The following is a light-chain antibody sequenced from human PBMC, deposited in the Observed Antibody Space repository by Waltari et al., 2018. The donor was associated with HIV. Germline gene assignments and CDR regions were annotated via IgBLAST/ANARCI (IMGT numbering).Light chain of an antibody. J-gene: IGLJ1*01. CDR1: SSNVGSTT. CDR3: SVWDDSLNAYV. Sequence: QSVLTQPPSSSGTPGQRLTISCSGSSSNVGSTTVHWYHHLPGAAPKLLILNTDERPSGVPDRFSGSKSGSSSSLAISGLQSEDEADYYCSVWDDSLNAYVFGSGTTVTVL. CDR2: NTD. V-gene: IGLV1-44*01.